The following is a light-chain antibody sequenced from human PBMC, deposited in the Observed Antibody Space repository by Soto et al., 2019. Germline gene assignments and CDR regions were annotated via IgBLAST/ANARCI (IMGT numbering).Light chain of an antibody. Sequence: EILLTQSPGTLSLSPGERATLSCRASQSINNNYLAWYQQKRGLAPRLLIYGASSRATGIPDRFSGSGSGTDFTLTISRLEPEDFAVYYCQQYGGSPRTFGQGTKVEIK. V-gene: IGKV3-20*01. CDR1: QSINNNY. CDR2: GAS. CDR3: QQYGGSPRT. J-gene: IGKJ1*01.